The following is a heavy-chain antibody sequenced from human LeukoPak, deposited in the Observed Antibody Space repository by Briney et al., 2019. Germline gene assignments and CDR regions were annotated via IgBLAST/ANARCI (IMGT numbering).Heavy chain of an antibody. V-gene: IGHV3-49*03. J-gene: IGHJ4*02. CDR2: IRSKAYSGTT. CDR1: GFTFGDYA. Sequence: PGRSLRLSCTASGFTFGDYAMSWFRLAPGKGLEWVGFIRSKAYSGTTEYAASVKGRFTISRDDSKSIAYLQMNSLKTEDTAVYYCTRGLGGAEFDYWGQGTLVTVSS. D-gene: IGHD1-26*01. CDR3: TRGLGGAEFDY.